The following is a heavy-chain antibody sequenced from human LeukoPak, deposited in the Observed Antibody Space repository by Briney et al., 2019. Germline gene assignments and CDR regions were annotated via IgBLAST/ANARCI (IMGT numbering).Heavy chain of an antibody. J-gene: IGHJ4*02. CDR1: GFTVSSNY. Sequence: GGSLRLSCAASGFTVSSNYMSWVRQAPGKGLEWVSVIYSGGSTYYADSVKGRFTISRDNSKNTLYLQMNSLRAEDTAVYYCARVDSSGYYSPFDYWGQGTLVTVSS. CDR2: IYSGGST. V-gene: IGHV3-66*01. D-gene: IGHD3-22*01. CDR3: ARVDSSGYYSPFDY.